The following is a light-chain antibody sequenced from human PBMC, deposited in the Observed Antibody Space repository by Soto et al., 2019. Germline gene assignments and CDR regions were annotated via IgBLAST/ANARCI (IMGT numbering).Light chain of an antibody. V-gene: IGLV2-14*01. CDR2: EVS. CDR3: SPYTSSSTYV. Sequence: QSALTQPASVSGSPGQSITISCTGSSSDFGSYNYVSWYQQHPGKAPKLMIYEVSNRPSGVSNRFSGSKSGNTASLTISGLQAEDEADYYCSPYTSSSTYVFGTGTKVTVL. CDR1: SSDFGSYNY. J-gene: IGLJ1*01.